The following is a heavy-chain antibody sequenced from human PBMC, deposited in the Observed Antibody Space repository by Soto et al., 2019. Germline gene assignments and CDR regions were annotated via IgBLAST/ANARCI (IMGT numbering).Heavy chain of an antibody. D-gene: IGHD2-21*01. CDR2: IVVGSGNT. CDR3: ERDGPYCDYYDY. CDR1: GFTFTSSA. V-gene: IGHV1-58*02. Sequence: SVKVSCKASGFTFTSSAMQWVRQARGQRLEWIGWIVVGSGNTNYAQKFQERVTITRDMSTSTAYMELSSLRSEDTAVYYCERDGPYCDYYDYWRKGTLVTVSS. J-gene: IGHJ4*02.